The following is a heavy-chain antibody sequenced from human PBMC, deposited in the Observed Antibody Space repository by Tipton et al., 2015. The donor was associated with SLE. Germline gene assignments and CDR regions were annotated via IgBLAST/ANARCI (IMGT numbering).Heavy chain of an antibody. CDR3: ARVGGSYPRRGAFDS. V-gene: IGHV3-30*04. CDR1: GFMFSSYA. J-gene: IGHJ3*02. Sequence: QLVQSGGDVVQPGKSLRLSCEASGFMFSSYAMHWVRQAPGKGLEWVADISYDGSKKYYIEDVKGRFTVSRDNSKITLYLQMDRLRAEDTAVYYCARVGGSYPRRGAFDSWGRGTMVAVSS. CDR2: ISYDGSKK. D-gene: IGHD1-26*01.